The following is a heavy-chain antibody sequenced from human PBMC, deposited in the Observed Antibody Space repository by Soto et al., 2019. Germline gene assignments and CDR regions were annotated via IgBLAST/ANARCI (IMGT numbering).Heavy chain of an antibody. CDR1: GGTFSSYT. D-gene: IGHD2-2*02. J-gene: IGHJ6*02. CDR2: IIPILGIA. CDR3: ARGGGRGDNVVAPAAINYGMDV. V-gene: IGHV1-69*02. Sequence: SVKVSCKASGGTFSSYTISWVRQAPGQGLEWMGRIIPILGIANYAQKFQGRVTITADKSTSTAYMELSSLRSEDTAVYYCARGGGRGDNVVAPAAINYGMDVWGQ.